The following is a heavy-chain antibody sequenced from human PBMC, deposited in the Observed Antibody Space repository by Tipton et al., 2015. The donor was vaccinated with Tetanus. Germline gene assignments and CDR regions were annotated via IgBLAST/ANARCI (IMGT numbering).Heavy chain of an antibody. V-gene: IGHV4-34*01. CDR3: VRGRGLGAYSFGFEY. D-gene: IGHD5-12*01. J-gene: IGHJ4*02. CDR1: GESFSGHY. CDR2: ISASGST. Sequence: TLSLTCAVSGESFSGHYWSWIRQAPGKGLEWVGEISASGSTNYNPSVRSRLTLSLLRSKNQVSLKLSSVTAADTAVYYCVRGRGLGAYSFGFEYWGQGALVTVSS.